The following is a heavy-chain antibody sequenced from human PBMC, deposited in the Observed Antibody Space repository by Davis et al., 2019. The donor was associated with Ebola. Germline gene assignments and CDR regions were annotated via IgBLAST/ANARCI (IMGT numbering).Heavy chain of an antibody. V-gene: IGHV3-30*18. Sequence: GESLKISCAASGFVFSNYVMSWVRQAPGKGLEWVAVISYDGSTKYYADSVKGRFTISRDNSKNTLYLQMNSLRVEDTAVYYCAKNMIEEGLSSPHPDFQHWGQGTLVTVSS. CDR2: ISYDGSTK. J-gene: IGHJ1*01. CDR3: AKNMIEEGLSSPHPDFQH. D-gene: IGHD3-22*01. CDR1: GFVFSNYV.